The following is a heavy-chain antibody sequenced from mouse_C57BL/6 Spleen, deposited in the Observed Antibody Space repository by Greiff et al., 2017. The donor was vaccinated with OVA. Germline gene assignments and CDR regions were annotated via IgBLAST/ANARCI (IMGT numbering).Heavy chain of an antibody. CDR2: IRLKSDSYAT. CDR3: TDGLVY. Sequence: EVKLVESGGGLVQPGGSMKLSCVASGFTFSNYWMNWVRQSPGKGLEWVGQIRLKSDSYATTYAESVTGRFTISRDDLKSSVHREMNSVRAEDTGNYYCTDGLVYWGQGTTLTVSS. J-gene: IGHJ2*01. CDR1: GFTFSNYW. V-gene: IGHV6-3*01.